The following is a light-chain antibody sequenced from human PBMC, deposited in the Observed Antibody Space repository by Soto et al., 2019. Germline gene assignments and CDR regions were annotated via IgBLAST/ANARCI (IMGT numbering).Light chain of an antibody. J-gene: IGLJ1*01. CDR2: DVT. Sequence: QPVLTQPASVSGSPGQSITICTGTSSDVGGFNYVSWYQQHPGKAPKLMIYDVTNRPSGVSYRFSGSKSGNTASLTISGLQAEDEADYYCNSYTSSSTYVFGTGTKLTVL. CDR3: NSYTSSSTYV. V-gene: IGLV2-14*03. CDR1: SSDVGGFNY.